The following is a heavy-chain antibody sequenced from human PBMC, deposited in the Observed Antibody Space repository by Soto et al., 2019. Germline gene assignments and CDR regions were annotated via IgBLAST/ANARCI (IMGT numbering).Heavy chain of an antibody. V-gene: IGHV3-30*18. Sequence: QEQLVESGGGDVQPGRSLRLSCAASGFTFSKYGMHWVRQVPSKGLEWVAAISYDGSSQHFADSVKGRFTISRDNSKNTLYLHMNGLTTEDTALYDCAKDRAWQSGRYYYGMDVWGLGTPVTVSS. CDR1: GFTFSKYG. D-gene: IGHD3-10*01. CDR3: AKDRAWQSGRYYYGMDV. J-gene: IGHJ6*02. CDR2: ISYDGSSQ.